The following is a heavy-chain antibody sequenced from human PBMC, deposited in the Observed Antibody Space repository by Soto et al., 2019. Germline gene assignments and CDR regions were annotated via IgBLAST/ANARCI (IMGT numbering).Heavy chain of an antibody. V-gene: IGHV3-30-3*01. Sequence: GGSLRLSCAASGFTFSSYAMHWVRQAPGKGLEWVAVISYDGSNKYYADSVKGRFTISRDNSKNTLYLQMNSLRAEDTAVYYCARDVALCSGGSCYSSWFDPWGQGTLVTVSS. D-gene: IGHD2-15*01. CDR1: GFTFSSYA. J-gene: IGHJ5*02. CDR2: ISYDGSNK. CDR3: ARDVALCSGGSCYSSWFDP.